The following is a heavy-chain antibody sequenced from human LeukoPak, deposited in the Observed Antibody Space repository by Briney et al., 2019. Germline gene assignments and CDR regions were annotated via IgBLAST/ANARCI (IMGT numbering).Heavy chain of an antibody. CDR2: ISYRSSDI. V-gene: IGHV3-21*01. J-gene: IGHJ6*03. Sequence: GGSLRLSCAASGFTLSSYNMKWVRQAPGKGLEWVSSISYRSSDIEYADSVKGRFTISRDNAKQSLYLQMSSLRAEDTAVYYCARDREYYYYMDVWGKGTTVTVSS. CDR1: GFTLSSYN. D-gene: IGHD1-26*01. CDR3: ARDREYYYYMDV.